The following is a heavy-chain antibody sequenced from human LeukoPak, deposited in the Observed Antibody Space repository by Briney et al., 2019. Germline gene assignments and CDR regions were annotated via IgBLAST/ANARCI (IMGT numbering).Heavy chain of an antibody. J-gene: IGHJ3*02. CDR2: ISYSGNT. CDR1: GGSIISSDYH. Sequence: SETLSLTCTVSGGSIISSDYHWGWVRQPPGKGLEWIGTISYSGNTDHNPSLRSRVTTSVDTSNNQFSLRLGSVTAADTAVYHCARHCCSGPAKRVFDIWGQGTMVTVSS. D-gene: IGHD2-15*01. V-gene: IGHV4-39*01. CDR3: ARHCCSGPAKRVFDI.